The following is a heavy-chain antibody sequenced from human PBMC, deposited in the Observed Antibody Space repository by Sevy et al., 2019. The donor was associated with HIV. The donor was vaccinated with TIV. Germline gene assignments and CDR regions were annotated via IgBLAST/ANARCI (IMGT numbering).Heavy chain of an antibody. J-gene: IGHJ6*02. CDR2: MNPNSGNT. CDR1: GYTFTSYD. Sequence: ASVKVSCKASGYTFTSYDINWVRQATGQGLEWMGWMNPNSGNTGYAQKFQGRVTMTRNTSISTAYMELSSLRSEDTAVYYCAKSSSSSSHYYYYGMDVWGQGTTVTVSS. CDR3: AKSSSSSSHYYYYGMDV. V-gene: IGHV1-8*01. D-gene: IGHD6-13*01.